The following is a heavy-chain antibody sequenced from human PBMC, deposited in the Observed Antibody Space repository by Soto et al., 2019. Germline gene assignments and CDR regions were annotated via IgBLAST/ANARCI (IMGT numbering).Heavy chain of an antibody. CDR3: ASMYYDFWSGLQGTMDV. CDR1: GGSFSGYY. V-gene: IGHV4-34*01. CDR2: INHSGST. D-gene: IGHD3-3*01. J-gene: IGHJ6*03. Sequence: SETLSLSCAVYGGSFSGYYWSWIRQPPGKGLEWIGEINHSGSTNYNPSLKSRVTISVDTSKNQFSLKLSSVTAADTAVYFCASMYYDFWSGLQGTMDVWGKGTTVTVSS.